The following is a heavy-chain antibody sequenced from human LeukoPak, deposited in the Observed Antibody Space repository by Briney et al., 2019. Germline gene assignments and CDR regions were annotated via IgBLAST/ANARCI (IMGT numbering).Heavy chain of an antibody. Sequence: VASVKVSCKASGYTFTGYYMHWVRQAPGQGLEWMGWINPNSGGTNYAQKFQGRVTMTRDTSISTAYMELSRLRSDDTAVYYCARDWRLLGELRYYYMDVWGKGTTVTVSS. D-gene: IGHD3-10*01. CDR1: GYTFTGYY. J-gene: IGHJ6*03. V-gene: IGHV1-2*02. CDR3: ARDWRLLGELRYYYMDV. CDR2: INPNSGGT.